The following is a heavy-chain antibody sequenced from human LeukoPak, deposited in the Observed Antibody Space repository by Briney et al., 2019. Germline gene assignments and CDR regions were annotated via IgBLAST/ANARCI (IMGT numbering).Heavy chain of an antibody. J-gene: IGHJ5*02. D-gene: IGHD6-19*01. CDR1: GGSFSGYY. CDR3: ARRGNGGWYRETVRHNWFDP. Sequence: PSETLSLTCAVYGGSFSGYYWSWIRQPPGKGLEWIGEINHSGGTNCNPSLKSRVTISVDTSKNQFSLKLSSVTAADTAVYYCARRGNGGWYRETVRHNWFDPWGQGTLVTVSS. CDR2: INHSGGT. V-gene: IGHV4-34*01.